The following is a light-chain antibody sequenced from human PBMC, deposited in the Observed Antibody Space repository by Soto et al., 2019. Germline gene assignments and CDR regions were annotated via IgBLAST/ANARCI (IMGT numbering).Light chain of an antibody. CDR2: ASS. CDR1: QSIRSY. Sequence: DIQMTQSPSSLSASVGDRVSVTCRASQSIRSYLNWYQQKPGKAPNLLISASSSLHSGVPSRFSGSGSGTDFTLTISSLQPEDFATYYCQQTYSTPNTFGQGTK. CDR3: QQTYSTPNT. V-gene: IGKV1-39*01. J-gene: IGKJ1*01.